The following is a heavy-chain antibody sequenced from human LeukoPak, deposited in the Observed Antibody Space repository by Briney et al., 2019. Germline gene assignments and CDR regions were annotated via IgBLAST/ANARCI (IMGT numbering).Heavy chain of an antibody. V-gene: IGHV4-34*01. D-gene: IGHD6-19*01. CDR1: GGSFSGYY. CDR2: INHSGIT. Sequence: PSETLSLTCAVYGGSFSGYYWSWIRQPPGKGLEWIGEINHSGITNYNPSLRSRVTISLDTSTNQFSLTPSSVTAAATAVYYCAREGASIAVAGPWGQGTPVPGSS. CDR3: AREGASIAVAGP. J-gene: IGHJ5*02.